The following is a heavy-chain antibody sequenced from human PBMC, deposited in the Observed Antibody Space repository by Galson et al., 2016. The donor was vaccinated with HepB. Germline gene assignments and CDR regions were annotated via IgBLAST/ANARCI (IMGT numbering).Heavy chain of an antibody. V-gene: IGHV1-69*13. Sequence: SVKVSCKASGGTFSSYAISWVRQAPGQGLEWMGGIIPIFGTANYAQKFQGRVTITADESTSTAYMELSSLRSEDTAVYYCAGDVSLGSMIVVVTDYYYYGMDVWGQGTTVTVSS. CDR2: IIPIFGTA. D-gene: IGHD3-22*01. J-gene: IGHJ6*02. CDR1: GGTFSSYA. CDR3: AGDVSLGSMIVVVTDYYYYGMDV.